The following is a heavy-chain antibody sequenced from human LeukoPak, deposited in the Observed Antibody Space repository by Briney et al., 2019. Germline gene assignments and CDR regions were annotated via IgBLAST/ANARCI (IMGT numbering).Heavy chain of an antibody. D-gene: IGHD3/OR15-3a*01. V-gene: IGHV3-23*01. CDR2: VSGSGGST. CDR1: GFTLSSYA. J-gene: IGHJ4*02. Sequence: PGGSLRLSCAASGFTLSSYAMSWVRQAPGKGLEWGSAVSGSGGSTYYADSVKGRFTISRDNSKNTLYLQMNSLRAEETAVYYCARSATGGIWTGYRFDYWGQGNLVTVSS. CDR3: ARSATGGIWTGYRFDY.